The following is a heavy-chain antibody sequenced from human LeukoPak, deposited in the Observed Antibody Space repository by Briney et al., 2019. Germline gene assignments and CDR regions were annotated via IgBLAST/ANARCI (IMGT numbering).Heavy chain of an antibody. V-gene: IGHV3-30-3*01. CDR3: ARDLVVVTRFDY. CDR2: ISYDGSNK. Sequence: GGSLRLSCAASGFTFSSYAMHWVRQAPGKGLEWVAVISYDGSNKYYADSVKGRFTISRDNSKNTLYLQMNSLRAEDTAVYYCARDLVVVTRFDYWDQGTLDTVSS. CDR1: GFTFSSYA. D-gene: IGHD3-22*01. J-gene: IGHJ4*02.